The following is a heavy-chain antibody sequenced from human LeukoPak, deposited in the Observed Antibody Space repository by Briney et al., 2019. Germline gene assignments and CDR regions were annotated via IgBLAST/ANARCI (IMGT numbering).Heavy chain of an antibody. D-gene: IGHD1-7*01. CDR2: IFYSGST. CDR3: ARDRRIHGTRERGGPIDY. Sequence: TPETLSLTCNVSGASISSDDSYWGWVRQTPGKRREWIGSIFYSGSTYSNPSLQSRVTMSVDKSKHHFSLRLTSVTAADTAVYYCARDRRIHGTRERGGPIDYWGQGTLVTVSS. V-gene: IGHV4-39*07. CDR1: GASISSDDSY. J-gene: IGHJ4*02.